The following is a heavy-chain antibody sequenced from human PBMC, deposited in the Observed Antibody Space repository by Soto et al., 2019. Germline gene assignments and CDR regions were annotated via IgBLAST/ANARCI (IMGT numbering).Heavy chain of an antibody. J-gene: IGHJ4*02. CDR2: ISAFNGDT. D-gene: IGHD5-18*01. CDR1: GYTFISYH. Sequence: QVQLVQSGAEVKKPGASVKVSCKASGYTFISYHISWVRQAPGQGLEWMGRISAFNGDTNYAQKVQGRVTMTTDTFTSTAYMELRSLRSDDTAVYFCAREDTDVALDYWGQGTLVSVSS. V-gene: IGHV1-18*01. CDR3: AREDTDVALDY.